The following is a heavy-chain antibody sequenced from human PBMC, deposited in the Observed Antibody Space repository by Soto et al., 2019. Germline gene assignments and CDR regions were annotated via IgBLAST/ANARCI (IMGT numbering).Heavy chain of an antibody. V-gene: IGHV3-30*18. CDR1: GFTFSSYG. Sequence: GGSLRLSCAASGFTFSSYGMHWVRQAPGKGLEWVADISYDGSNKYYADSVKGRFTISRDNSKNTLYLQMNSLRAEDTDVYYCAKDKWSGSYFDYWGQGTLVTVSS. CDR3: AKDKWSGSYFDY. CDR2: ISYDGSNK. J-gene: IGHJ4*02. D-gene: IGHD1-26*01.